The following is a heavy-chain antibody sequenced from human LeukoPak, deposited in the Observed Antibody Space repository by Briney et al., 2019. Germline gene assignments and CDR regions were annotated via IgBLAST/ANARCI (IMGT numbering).Heavy chain of an antibody. J-gene: IGHJ5*02. CDR3: ARGYLAGYGSGFPHPFDP. CDR1: GGSLSSYY. D-gene: IGHD3-10*01. V-gene: IGHV4-59*01. Sequence: SETLSLTCTVSGGSLSSYYWSWIRQPPGKGLEWIGYIYYSGSTNYNPSLTSRVTISVDTSKNQFSLKLSSVTAADTAVYYCARGYLAGYGSGFPHPFDPWGQGTLVTVSS. CDR2: IYYSGST.